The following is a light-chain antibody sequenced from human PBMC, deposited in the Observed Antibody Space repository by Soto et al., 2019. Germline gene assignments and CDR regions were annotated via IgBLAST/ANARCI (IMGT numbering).Light chain of an antibody. V-gene: IGLV2-8*01. CDR3: SSYAGSNSVV. CDR2: EVT. Sequence: QSALTQPPSASGSPGQSVTISCTGTSSDVGGYNYVSWYQQHPGKAPKLMIYEVTKRPSGVPDRFSGSKSGNTASLTVSGLQAEYEADYYCSSYAGSNSVVFGGGTKPTVL. J-gene: IGLJ2*01. CDR1: SSDVGGYNY.